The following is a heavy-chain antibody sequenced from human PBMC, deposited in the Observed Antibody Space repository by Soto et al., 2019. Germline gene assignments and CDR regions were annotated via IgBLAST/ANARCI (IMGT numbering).Heavy chain of an antibody. CDR2: IWYDGSNK. J-gene: IGHJ5*02. CDR1: GFTFSSYG. CDR3: ERVPRRIVANDWFDP. D-gene: IGHD5-12*01. Sequence: QVQLVESGGGVVQPGRSLRLSCAASGFTFSSYGMHWVRQAPGKGLEWVAVIWYDGSNKYYADSVKGRFTISRDNSKNTLYLQMNSLRAEDTAVYYYERVPRRIVANDWFDPWGQGTLVTVSS. V-gene: IGHV3-33*01.